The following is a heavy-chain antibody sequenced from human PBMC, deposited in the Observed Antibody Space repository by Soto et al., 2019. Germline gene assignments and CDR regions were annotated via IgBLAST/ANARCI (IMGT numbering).Heavy chain of an antibody. CDR3: ARGWFGPDV. V-gene: IGHV3-74*03. J-gene: IGHJ6*02. D-gene: IGHD3-10*01. CDR1: EFTFSGRS. Sequence: EVQLVESGGGLAQPGGSLRLSCAASEFTFSGRSVHWVRQAPGKGLVWVSGIDKVGTDSTYADSVKGRFTSSRDNAKNTVYLEMNSLRVEETAVYYCARGWFGPDVWGEGTTVTVSS. CDR2: IDKVGTDS.